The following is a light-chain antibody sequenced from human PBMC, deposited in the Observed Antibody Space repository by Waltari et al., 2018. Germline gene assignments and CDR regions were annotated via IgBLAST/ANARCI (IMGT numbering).Light chain of an antibody. V-gene: IGLV2-14*03. CDR3: SSYTTSHTAYWV. J-gene: IGLJ3*02. CDR2: DVT. CDR1: NSDIGGYKY. Sequence: QSVLTQPASVSGSPGQSITISCSGTNSDIGGYKYVSWYQQHPGKAPKLIIYDVTNRPAGIVLRFSGSKSGITASLTISGLQAEDEGDYYCSSYTTSHTAYWVFGGGTRLTVL.